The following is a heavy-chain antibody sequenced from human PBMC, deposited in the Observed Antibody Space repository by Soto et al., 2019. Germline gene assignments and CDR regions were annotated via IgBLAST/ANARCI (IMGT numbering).Heavy chain of an antibody. CDR1: GGSIINGDYY. CDR3: ASEYYDILSPRDTNYYFDY. J-gene: IGHJ4*01. V-gene: IGHV4-30-4*01. D-gene: IGHD3-9*01. CDR2: IYYSVNT. Sequence: QVQLQESGPGLVKPSQTLSLTCTVSGGSIINGDYYWSWIRQPPGKGLEWIGYIYYSVNTYYNPSLKSQVMISVATSTHQFSLNLSSVTAADSAVYYPASEYYDILSPRDTNYYFDYWGQGALVTVSS.